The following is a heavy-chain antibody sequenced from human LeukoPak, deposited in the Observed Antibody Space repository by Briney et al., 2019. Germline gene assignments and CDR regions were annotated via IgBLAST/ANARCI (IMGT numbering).Heavy chain of an antibody. V-gene: IGHV1-46*01. D-gene: IGHD4-17*01. J-gene: IGHJ6*03. CDR3: ARGTTVRYYYMDV. CDR2: ISPSGGST. Sequence: ASVKVSCKAFGYTFTSNYMHWVRQAPGQGPEWMGVISPSGGSTTYAQKFQGRVTMTRDMSTSTVYMEPSSLRSEDTAVYYCARGTTVRYYYMDVWGKGTTVTVSS. CDR1: GYTFTSNY.